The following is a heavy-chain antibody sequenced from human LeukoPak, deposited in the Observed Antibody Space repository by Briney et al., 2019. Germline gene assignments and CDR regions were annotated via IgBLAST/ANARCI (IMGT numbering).Heavy chain of an antibody. CDR2: IKEDRRDK. J-gene: IGHJ4*02. CDR1: GFTFSRSW. CDR3: ADLGYND. V-gene: IGHV3-7*01. Sequence: GGSLRLSCAASGFTFSRSWMTWVRQAPGKGLEWVASIKEDRRDKYYVDSVKGRFTISRDNAKNSLYLQMNSLRVEDTAVYYCADLGYNDGGQGTLVTVSS. D-gene: IGHD2-15*01.